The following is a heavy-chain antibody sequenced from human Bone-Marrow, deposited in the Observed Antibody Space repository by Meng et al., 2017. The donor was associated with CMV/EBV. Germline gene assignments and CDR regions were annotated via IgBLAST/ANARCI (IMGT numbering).Heavy chain of an antibody. J-gene: IGHJ4*02. CDR2: IKQDGSEK. D-gene: IGHD6-13*01. CDR1: GFTFSSYW. V-gene: IGHV3-7*01. Sequence: GGSLRLSCAASGFTFSSYWMSWVRQAPGKGLEWVDNIKQDGSEKYYVDSVKGRFTISRENAKNSLYLQMNSLRAEDTAVYYCARTYSLSSWERYFDYWGQGTLVTVSS. CDR3: ARTYSLSSWERYFDY.